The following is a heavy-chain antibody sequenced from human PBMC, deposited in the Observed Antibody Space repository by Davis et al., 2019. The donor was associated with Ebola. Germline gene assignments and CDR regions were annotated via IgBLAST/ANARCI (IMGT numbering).Heavy chain of an antibody. CDR2: INPSGGST. CDR1: GYTFTSYY. D-gene: IGHD6-19*01. CDR3: ARTLAGTGDWFDP. Sequence: ASVTVSCKASGYTFTSYYMHWVRQAPGQGLEWMGLINPSGGSTSYAQKFQGRVTMTRDTSTSTVYMELRSLRSEDTAVYYCARTLAGTGDWFDPWGQGTLVTVSS. V-gene: IGHV1-46*01. J-gene: IGHJ5*02.